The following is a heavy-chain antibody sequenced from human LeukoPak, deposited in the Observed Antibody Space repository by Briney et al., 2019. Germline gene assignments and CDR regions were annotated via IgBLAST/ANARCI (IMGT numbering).Heavy chain of an antibody. CDR1: GYTYIAYE. CDR2: MSPNSGHT. V-gene: IGHV1-8*01. CDR3: ARTPPKGDIDS. Sequence: GASVPDTCQASGYTYIAYEINWLRPATGQGLEGMGWMSPNSGHTGYAQKFQGRVTFTTSTSISTAYMELNSLRPEDTAVYYCARTPPKGDIDSWGPGTLVTVSS. J-gene: IGHJ4*02. D-gene: IGHD2-21*02.